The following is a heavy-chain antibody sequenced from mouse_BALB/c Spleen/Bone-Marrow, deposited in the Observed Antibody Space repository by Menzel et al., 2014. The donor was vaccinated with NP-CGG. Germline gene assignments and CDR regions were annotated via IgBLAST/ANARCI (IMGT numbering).Heavy chain of an antibody. D-gene: IGHD2-4*01. J-gene: IGHJ3*01. CDR3: AVYDYEGFAY. CDR1: GFNIKDTY. CDR2: IDPANGNT. Sequence: EVQLQESGAELVKPGASVKLSCTASGFNIKDTYMHWVKQRPEQGLEWIGRIDPANGNTKYDPKFQGKATITADTSSNTAYLQLSSLTSEDTAVYYCAVYDYEGFAYWDQGTLVTISA. V-gene: IGHV14-3*02.